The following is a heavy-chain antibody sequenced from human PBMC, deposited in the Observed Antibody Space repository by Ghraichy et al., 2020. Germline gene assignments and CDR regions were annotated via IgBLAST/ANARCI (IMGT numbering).Heavy chain of an antibody. CDR2: ISGSGGSA. CDR3: AKIRQYSVGALDY. Sequence: TLSLTCAASGFTFSNYVTSWVRQAPGKGLEWVSTISGSGGSAYYADSVKGRFTISRDKSKNTLFLKMNSLRAEDTAVYYCAKIRQYSVGALDYWGQGTLVTVSS. CDR1: GFTFSNYV. J-gene: IGHJ4*02. V-gene: IGHV3-23*01. D-gene: IGHD1-26*01.